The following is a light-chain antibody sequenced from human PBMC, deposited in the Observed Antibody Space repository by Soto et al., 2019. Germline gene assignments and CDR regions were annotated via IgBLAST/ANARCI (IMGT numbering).Light chain of an antibody. V-gene: IGLV4-69*01. CDR3: QTRGTGIVV. Sequence: QLVLTQSPSASASLGASVKLTCTLSSGHSSYAIAWHQQQPEKGPRYLMKLNSDGSHNKGDGISDRFSGSSSGAERYLTISSLQSEDEADYYCQTRGTGIVVFGGGTKVTVL. CDR2: LNSDGSH. CDR1: SGHSSYA. J-gene: IGLJ2*01.